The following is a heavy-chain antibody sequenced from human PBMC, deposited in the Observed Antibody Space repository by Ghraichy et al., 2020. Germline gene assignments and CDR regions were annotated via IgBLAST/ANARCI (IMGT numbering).Heavy chain of an antibody. J-gene: IGHJ6*02. Sequence: SVKVSCKASGGTFSSYALSWVRQAPGQGLKWKGGISPIFGTANYAQKFQGRVTITADKSTSTAYMELSSLRSEDTAVYYCARVESFLEWSLAAVWGQGTTVTVSS. CDR1: GGTFSSYA. CDR2: ISPIFGTA. D-gene: IGHD3-3*01. CDR3: ARVESFLEWSLAAV. V-gene: IGHV1-69*06.